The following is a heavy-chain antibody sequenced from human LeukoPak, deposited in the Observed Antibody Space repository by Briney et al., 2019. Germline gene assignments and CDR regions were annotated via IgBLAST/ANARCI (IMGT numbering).Heavy chain of an antibody. CDR1: GGSISSYY. Sequence: PSETLSLTCTVSGGSISSYYWSWIRQPAAKGLEWIGRIYTSGSTNYNPSLKSRVTMSVDTSKNQFSLKLSSVTAADTAVYYCARERAGYSSPYYYYMDVWGKGTTVTISS. V-gene: IGHV4-4*07. J-gene: IGHJ6*03. CDR3: ARERAGYSSPYYYYMDV. CDR2: IYTSGST. D-gene: IGHD6-19*01.